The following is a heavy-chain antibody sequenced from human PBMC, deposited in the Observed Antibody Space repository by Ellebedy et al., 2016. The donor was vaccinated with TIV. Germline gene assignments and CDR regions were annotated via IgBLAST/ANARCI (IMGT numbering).Heavy chain of an antibody. J-gene: IGHJ4*02. V-gene: IGHV3-23*01. D-gene: IGHD1-26*01. CDR2: ISDSGSRT. CDR3: AKEWEGIKFDY. Sequence: GGSLRLXXAASGFTFHNYAMSWVRQAPGRGLEWVSAISDSGSRTYYADSVKGRFTISRDNSKNTLYLQMNSLRAEDTAVYYCAKEWEGIKFDYWGQGTLVTVSS. CDR1: GFTFHNYA.